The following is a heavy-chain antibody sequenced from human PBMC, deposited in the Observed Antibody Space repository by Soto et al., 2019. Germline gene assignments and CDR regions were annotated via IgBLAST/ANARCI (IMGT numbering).Heavy chain of an antibody. V-gene: IGHV4-39*01. CDR1: GGSISSSSYY. Sequence: QLQLQESGPGLVKPSETLSLTCTVSGGSISSSSYYWGWIRQPPGKGLEWIGSIYYSGSTYYNPSLKSRVTISADTYKNQFSLKLSSVTAADTAVYYCARINIVVVPAAMGIDYWGQGTLVTVSS. CDR3: ARINIVVVPAAMGIDY. J-gene: IGHJ4*02. D-gene: IGHD2-2*01. CDR2: IYYSGST.